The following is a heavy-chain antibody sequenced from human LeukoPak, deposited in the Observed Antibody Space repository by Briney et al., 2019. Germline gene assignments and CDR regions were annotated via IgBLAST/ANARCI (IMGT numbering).Heavy chain of an antibody. J-gene: IGHJ6*03. D-gene: IGHD4-23*01. CDR1: GVSFSDYD. V-gene: IGHV4-34*01. CDR2: TNHGGSN. CDR3: ARGGGYNYMDV. Sequence: NPSETLSLTCVVYGVSFSDYDWSWIRQPPGKGLEWVGETNHGGSNNYNPSLKSRVTMLVDTTMNQFSLEVSSVTAADTAVYYCARGGGYNYMDVWGKGTTVTVSS.